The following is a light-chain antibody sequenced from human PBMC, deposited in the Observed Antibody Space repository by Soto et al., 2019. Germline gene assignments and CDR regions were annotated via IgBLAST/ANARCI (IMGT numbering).Light chain of an antibody. CDR2: STN. Sequence: QTVVTQEPSLSVSPGGTVTLTCGLSSGSVSTSDYPSWYQQTPGQAPRTLIYSTNVRSSGVPDRFSGSMRGNRAALTITGAQADDESHYYCSSYAGSNNFDFGTGTKVTVL. CDR1: SGSVSTSDY. V-gene: IGLV8-61*01. J-gene: IGLJ1*01. CDR3: SSYAGSNNFD.